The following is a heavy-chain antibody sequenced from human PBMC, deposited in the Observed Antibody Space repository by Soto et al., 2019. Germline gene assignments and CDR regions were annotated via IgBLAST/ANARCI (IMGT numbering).Heavy chain of an antibody. CDR2: ISGTGAST. Sequence: VQLLESGGGLVQPGGSLRLSCAASRFTFRSYAMSWVRQAPGKGLEWVSSISGTGASTYYADSVKGRFTISRDNSKNTLYLHMNSLRPEDAAIYYCAKDKDIVVVVAAARGGGFDYWGQGTLVTVSS. V-gene: IGHV3-23*01. CDR3: AKDKDIVVVVAAARGGGFDY. J-gene: IGHJ4*02. CDR1: RFTFRSYA. D-gene: IGHD2-15*01.